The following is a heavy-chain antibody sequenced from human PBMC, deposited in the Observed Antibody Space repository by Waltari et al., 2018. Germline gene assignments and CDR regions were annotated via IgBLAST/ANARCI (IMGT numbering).Heavy chain of an antibody. CDR3: ASHRPGGYGMDV. D-gene: IGHD2-15*01. CDR2: ITSDGSRT. V-gene: IGHV3-74*01. J-gene: IGHJ6*02. CDR1: GFTFSTYW. Sequence: VQLVESGGGLVQPGGSLRLSCEASGFTFSTYWMCWVRQVPGKGQVWVSTITSDGSRTRYADSVKGRFTISRDNAKNTLYLQTNSLRAEDTAVYYCASHRPGGYGMDVWGHGTTVTVSS.